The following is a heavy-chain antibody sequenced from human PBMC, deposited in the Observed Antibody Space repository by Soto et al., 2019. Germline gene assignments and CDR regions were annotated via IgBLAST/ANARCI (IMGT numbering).Heavy chain of an antibody. Sequence: SCAASGFTFSSYEMNWVRQAPGKGLEWVSYISSSGSTIYYADSVKGRFTISRDNAKNSLYLQMNSLRAEDTAVYYCARVSYDSSGYYFDYWGQGTLVTVSS. CDR1: GFTFSSYE. V-gene: IGHV3-48*03. CDR2: ISSSGSTI. D-gene: IGHD3-22*01. J-gene: IGHJ4*02. CDR3: ARVSYDSSGYYFDY.